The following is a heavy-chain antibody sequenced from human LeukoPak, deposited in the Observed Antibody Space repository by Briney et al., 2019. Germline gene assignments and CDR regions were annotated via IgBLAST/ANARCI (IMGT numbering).Heavy chain of an antibody. V-gene: IGHV3-23*01. CDR2: ISGSGGST. CDR1: GFTFSSYA. J-gene: IGHJ4*02. D-gene: IGHD3/OR15-3a*01. Sequence: GGSLRLSCAASGFTFSSYAMSWVRQAPGKGLEWVSAISGSGGSTYYADSVKGRFTISRDNSKNTLYLQMNSLRAEDTAVYYCAKHEGLVPTPESDYFDYWGQGTLVTVSS. CDR3: AKHEGLVPTPESDYFDY.